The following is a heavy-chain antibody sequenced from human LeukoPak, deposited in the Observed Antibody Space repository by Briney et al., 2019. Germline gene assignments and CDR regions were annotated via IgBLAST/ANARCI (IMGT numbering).Heavy chain of an antibody. CDR1: GFTFSTYS. V-gene: IGHV3-48*02. J-gene: IGHJ4*02. Sequence: PGGSLRLSCAASGFTFSTYSMNWVRQAPGKGLEWVSYISGSSETIYYADSVKGRFTISRDNAKNSLYLQMNSLRDEDTAVYYCASTPPTAGLTTIGVGSDYWGQGTLVTVSS. CDR3: ASTPPTAGLTTIGVGSDY. CDR2: ISGSSETI. D-gene: IGHD4-11*01.